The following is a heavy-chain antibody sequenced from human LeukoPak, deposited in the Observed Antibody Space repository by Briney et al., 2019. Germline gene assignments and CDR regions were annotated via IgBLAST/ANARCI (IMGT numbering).Heavy chain of an antibody. D-gene: IGHD6-13*01. CDR2: IYYSGTT. CDR1: GGSISSDIYY. J-gene: IGHJ5*02. V-gene: IGHV4-39*01. Sequence: SETLSLTCSVSGGSISSDIYYWGWIRQPPGKGLEWIGSIYYSGTTYYNPSLKSRVTISVDTSKNQFSLKLSSVTAADTAVYYCARHEVPIAAAGRGFDPWGQGTLVTVSS. CDR3: ARHEVPIAAAGRGFDP.